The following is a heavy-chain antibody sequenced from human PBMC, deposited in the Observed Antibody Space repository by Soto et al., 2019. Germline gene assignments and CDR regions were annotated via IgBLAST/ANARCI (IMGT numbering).Heavy chain of an antibody. Sequence: SETLSLTCAVAVAPISSSHWWRWVRQPPGKGLEWIGEIYHSGSTNYNPSLKSRVTISVDKFKNQFSLKLSSVTAADTAVYYCAREPCTGRYSSGCTTDYWGQGTLVTVSS. CDR2: IYHSGST. V-gene: IGHV4-4*02. CDR3: AREPCTGRYSSGCTTDY. D-gene: IGHD6-19*01. CDR1: VAPISSSHW. J-gene: IGHJ4*02.